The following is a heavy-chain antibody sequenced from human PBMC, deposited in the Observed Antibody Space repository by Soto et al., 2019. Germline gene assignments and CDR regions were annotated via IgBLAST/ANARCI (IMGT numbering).Heavy chain of an antibody. CDR3: TTEGVVAY. CDR2: IKSKTDCGTT. Sequence: PVGSLTLSCAASGFTFSNAWMSWVRQAPGKGLEWVGRIKSKTDCGTTDYAAPVKGRFTISRDDSKNTLYLQMNSLKTEDTAVYYCTTEGVVAYWGQGTLVTVSS. V-gene: IGHV3-15*01. D-gene: IGHD2-15*01. CDR1: GFTFSNAW. J-gene: IGHJ4*02.